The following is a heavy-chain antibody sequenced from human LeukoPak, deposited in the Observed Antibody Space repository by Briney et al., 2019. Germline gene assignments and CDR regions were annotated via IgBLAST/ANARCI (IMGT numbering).Heavy chain of an antibody. CDR3: ARYFSGHDY. J-gene: IGHJ4*02. CDR2: MYNSGST. D-gene: IGHD3-10*01. CDR1: GGSISSYY. Sequence: SETLSLTCTVSGGSISSYYRSWIRQPPGKGLEWIGYMYNSGSTNYNPSLKSRVTISVDTSKNQFSLKLSSVTAADTAVYYCARYFSGHDYWGQGTLVTVSS. V-gene: IGHV4-59*08.